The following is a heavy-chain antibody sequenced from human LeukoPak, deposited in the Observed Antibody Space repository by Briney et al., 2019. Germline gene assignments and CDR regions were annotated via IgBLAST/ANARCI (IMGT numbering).Heavy chain of an antibody. J-gene: IGHJ6*03. Sequence: SETLSLTCTVSGGSISSYYWSWIRQPPGKGLEWIGYIYYSGSTNYNPSLKSRVTISVDTSKNQFSLKLSSVTAADTAVYYCARTTFGGVISIYYYMDVWGKGTTVTVSS. CDR1: GGSISSYY. V-gene: IGHV4-59*01. D-gene: IGHD3-16*02. CDR2: IYYSGST. CDR3: ARTTFGGVISIYYYMDV.